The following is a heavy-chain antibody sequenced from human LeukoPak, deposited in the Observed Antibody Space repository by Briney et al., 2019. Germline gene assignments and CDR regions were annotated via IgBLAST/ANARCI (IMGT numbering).Heavy chain of an antibody. D-gene: IGHD3-10*01. V-gene: IGHV4-4*08. CDR1: GGSISSYY. CDR2: IYTSGST. J-gene: IGHJ6*03. CDR3: ARGVEWFGEFLGYYYYMDV. Sequence: PSETLSLTCTVSGGSISSYYWSWIRQPPGKGLEWIGYIYTSGSTNYNPSLKSRVTISVDTSKNQFSLKLSSVTAADTAVYYCARGVEWFGEFLGYYYYMDVWGKGTTVTIS.